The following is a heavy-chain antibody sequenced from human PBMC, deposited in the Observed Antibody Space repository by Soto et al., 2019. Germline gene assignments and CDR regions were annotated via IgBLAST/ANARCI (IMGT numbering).Heavy chain of an antibody. J-gene: IGHJ2*01. CDR2: IYYSGST. D-gene: IGHD2-21*02. CDR3: ARAYCGGDCYYGYWYLDL. V-gene: IGHV4-30-4*01. Sequence: SETLSLTCTVSGGSISSGDYYWSWIRQPPGKGLEWIGYIYYSGSTYYNPSLKSRVTISVDTSKNQFSLKLSSVTAADTAVYYCARAYCGGDCYYGYWYLDLWGRGTLVTVS. CDR1: GGSISSGDYY.